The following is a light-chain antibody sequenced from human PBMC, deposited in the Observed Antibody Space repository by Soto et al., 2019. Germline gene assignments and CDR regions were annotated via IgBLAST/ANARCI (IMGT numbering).Light chain of an antibody. CDR1: SSDVGGYNY. V-gene: IGLV2-14*01. J-gene: IGLJ1*01. CDR3: SSYTSTSPLYV. Sequence: QSVLTQPASVSGSPGQSITISCTGTSSDVGGYNYVSWYQQHPGKAPKLMIYEVAKRPSGVSSRFSGSKSGNTASLTISGLQAEDEADYHCSSYTSTSPLYVFGTGTKVTVL. CDR2: EVA.